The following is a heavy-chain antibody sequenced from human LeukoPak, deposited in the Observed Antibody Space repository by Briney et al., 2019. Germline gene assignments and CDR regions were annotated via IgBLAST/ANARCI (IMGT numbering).Heavy chain of an antibody. CDR1: GGSISSSSYY. D-gene: IGHD4-17*01. Sequence: SETLSLTCTVSGGSISSSSYYWGWIRQPPGKGLEWIGSIYYSGSTYYNPSLKSRVTISVDTSKNQFSLKLSSVTAADTAVYYCARLIAPPLDYGDYDGAFDIWGQGTMVTVSS. CDR2: IYYSGST. V-gene: IGHV4-39*01. J-gene: IGHJ3*02. CDR3: ARLIAPPLDYGDYDGAFDI.